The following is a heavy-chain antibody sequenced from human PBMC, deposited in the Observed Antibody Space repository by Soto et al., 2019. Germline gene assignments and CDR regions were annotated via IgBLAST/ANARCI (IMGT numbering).Heavy chain of an antibody. CDR1: GYTFTSYG. J-gene: IGHJ6*02. CDR2: ISAYNGNT. V-gene: IGHV1-18*04. Sequence: GASVKVSGKASGYTFTSYGISWVRQAPGQGLEWMGWISAYNGNTNYARKLHARLTMTTDTSTSTAYMELRRLRSDDTAVYYCARDSEAAGINYYGMDVCGQGTTVTVAS. CDR3: ARDSEAAGINYYGMDV. D-gene: IGHD6-13*01.